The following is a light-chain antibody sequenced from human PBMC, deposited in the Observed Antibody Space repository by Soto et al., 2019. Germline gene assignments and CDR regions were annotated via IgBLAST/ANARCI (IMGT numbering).Light chain of an antibody. CDR2: DVT. V-gene: IGLV2-11*01. CDR3: CSYAGSYTWV. CDR1: SSDVGGYNY. Sequence: QSALTQPRSVSGSPGQSVTISCTGPSSDVGGYNYVSWYEQHPVKAPKLMIYDVTKRPSGVPDRFSGSKSGNTASLTISGLQAEDEADYYCCSYAGSYTWVFGTGTKVTVL. J-gene: IGLJ1*01.